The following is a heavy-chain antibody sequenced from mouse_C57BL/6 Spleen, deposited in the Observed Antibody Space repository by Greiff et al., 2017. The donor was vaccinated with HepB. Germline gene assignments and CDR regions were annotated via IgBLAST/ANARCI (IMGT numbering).Heavy chain of an antibody. Sequence: VQLQQSGPELVKPGASVKISCKASGYSFTGYYMNWVKQSPEKSLEWIGEINPSTGGTTYNQKFKAKATLTVDKSSSTAYMQLKSLTSEDSAVYYCARVDLLWGNWYLDVWGTGTTVTVSS. CDR3: ARVDLLWGNWYLDV. V-gene: IGHV1-42*01. J-gene: IGHJ1*03. CDR2: INPSTGGT. CDR1: GYSFTGYY. D-gene: IGHD2-1*01.